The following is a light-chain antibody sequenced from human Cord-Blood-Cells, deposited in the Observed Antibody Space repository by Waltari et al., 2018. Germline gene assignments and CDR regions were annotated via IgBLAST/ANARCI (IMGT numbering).Light chain of an antibody. Sequence: QSALTQPASVSGSPGQSITISCTGTSSDVGSYNLVSWYQQHPGKAPKLMIYEGSKRPSGVSNRFCGSKSGNTASLTITGLQAEDEADYYCCSYAGSSTFVFGTGTKGTVL. CDR1: SSDVGSYNL. CDR3: CSYAGSSTFV. V-gene: IGLV2-23*03. J-gene: IGLJ1*01. CDR2: EGS.